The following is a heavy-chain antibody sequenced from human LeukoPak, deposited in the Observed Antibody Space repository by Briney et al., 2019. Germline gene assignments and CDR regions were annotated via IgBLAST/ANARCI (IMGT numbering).Heavy chain of an antibody. CDR1: GGSISSSSCY. V-gene: IGHV4-39*07. CDR2: IYYSGST. Sequence: SETLSLTCTVSGGSISSSSCYWGWIRQSPGKGLEWIGCIYYSGSTYYNPSLKSRVTISVDTSKNQFSLNLNSVTAADTAVYYCARDWVGVDWGQGTLVTVSS. CDR3: ARDWVGVD. J-gene: IGHJ4*02. D-gene: IGHD3-16*01.